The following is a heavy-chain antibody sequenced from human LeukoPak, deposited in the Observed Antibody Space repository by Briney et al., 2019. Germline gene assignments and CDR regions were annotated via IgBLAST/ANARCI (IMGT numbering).Heavy chain of an antibody. Sequence: ASVKVSCKASGYTFTSYYMHWVRQAPGQGLEWMGIINPSGGSTSYAQKFQGRVTMTRDSSTSTVYMELSSLRSEDTAVYYCARAECSNGVCYILSYWGQGTLVTVSS. CDR2: INPSGGST. D-gene: IGHD2-8*01. J-gene: IGHJ4*02. CDR1: GYTFTSYY. V-gene: IGHV1-46*01. CDR3: ARAECSNGVCYILSY.